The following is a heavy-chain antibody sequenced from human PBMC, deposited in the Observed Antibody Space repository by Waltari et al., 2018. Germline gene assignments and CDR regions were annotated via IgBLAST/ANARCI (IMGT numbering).Heavy chain of an antibody. J-gene: IGHJ4*02. CDR3: VRKGVTLPSPFDS. CDR2: SRNKANNYAT. CDR1: GFTFSDHY. D-gene: IGHD2-21*02. V-gene: IGHV3-72*01. Sequence: VQPGGSLRLSCVASGFTFSDHYMDWVRQAPGKGLEWVGRSRNKANNYATEYAASSRGRFTISRDESEASLFLQMSGLKTEDTAVYYCVRKGVTLPSPFDSWGQGTLVTVSS.